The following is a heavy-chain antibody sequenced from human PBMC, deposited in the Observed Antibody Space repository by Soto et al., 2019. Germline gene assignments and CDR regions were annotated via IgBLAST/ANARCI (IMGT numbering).Heavy chain of an antibody. J-gene: IGHJ3*02. Sequence: GESLKISCKGSGYSFTSYWIGWVRQMPGKGLEWMGIIYPGDSDTRYSPSFQGQVTISADKSISTAYLQWSSLKASDTAMYYCAVGYRSSTSCYTAFDIWGQGTMVTVSS. D-gene: IGHD2-2*02. CDR2: IYPGDSDT. V-gene: IGHV5-51*01. CDR1: GYSFTSYW. CDR3: AVGYRSSTSCYTAFDI.